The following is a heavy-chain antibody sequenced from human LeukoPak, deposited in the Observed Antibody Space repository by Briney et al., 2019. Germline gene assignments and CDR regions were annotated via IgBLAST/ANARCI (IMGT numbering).Heavy chain of an antibody. J-gene: IGHJ5*02. D-gene: IGHD2-2*01. CDR1: GYTFSSYG. Sequence: ASVKVSCKASGYTFSSYGISWVRQAPGQGLEWMGWISAYNGNTNYAQMLQGRVTMTTDTSTSTAYMEVRSLRSDDTAMYYCARDVGDIVAIPAAISVPWGQGTLVTVSS. CDR3: ARDVGDIVAIPAAISVP. V-gene: IGHV1-18*01. CDR2: ISAYNGNT.